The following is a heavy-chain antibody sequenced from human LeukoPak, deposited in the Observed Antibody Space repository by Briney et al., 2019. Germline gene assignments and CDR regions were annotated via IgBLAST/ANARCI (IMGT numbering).Heavy chain of an antibody. CDR3: ATALYGSGSYLKAYMDV. CDR1: GFTFSMYW. CDR2: INSDGSSI. Sequence: QAGGSLRLSCAASGFTFSMYWMQWVRQAPGKGLVWVSRINSDGSSITYADSVKGRFTISRDNAKNTLYLQMNSLRAEDTAVYYCATALYGSGSYLKAYMDVWGKGTTVTIS. V-gene: IGHV3-74*01. J-gene: IGHJ6*03. D-gene: IGHD3-10*01.